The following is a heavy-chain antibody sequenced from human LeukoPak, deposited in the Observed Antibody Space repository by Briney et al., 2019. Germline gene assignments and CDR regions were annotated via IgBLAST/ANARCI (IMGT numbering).Heavy chain of an antibody. CDR1: GFIFSTYW. J-gene: IGHJ4*02. CDR3: VHQEDCSRTTCQFDY. V-gene: IGHV3-74*01. CDR2: MNSDGSSI. D-gene: IGHD2-2*01. Sequence: GGSLRLSCAASGFIFSTYWMHWGRHAPGKGLVWVSRMNSDGSSISYADPVKGRFTISRDNAKNTLYLQMNNLRPEDTAVYYCVHQEDCSRTTCQFDYWGQGTLVTVSS.